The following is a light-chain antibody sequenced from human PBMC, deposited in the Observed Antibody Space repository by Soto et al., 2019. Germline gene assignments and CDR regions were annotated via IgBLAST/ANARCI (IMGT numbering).Light chain of an antibody. CDR3: QQYNHWPLS. J-gene: IGKJ4*01. Sequence: TVMTQSPATLSVSPGERATLSCRASQGLGTNLAWYQQRPGQTPRLLIYAASTRATGVPARFSGSGSETEFTLTITTLQSEDVSVYYCQQYNHWPLSFGVGTKVEIK. CDR1: QGLGTN. V-gene: IGKV3-15*01. CDR2: AAS.